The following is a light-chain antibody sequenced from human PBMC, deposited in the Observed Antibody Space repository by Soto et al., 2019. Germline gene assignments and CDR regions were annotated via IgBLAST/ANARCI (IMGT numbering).Light chain of an antibody. V-gene: IGLV8-61*01. CDR3: GVYMGSGIWV. CDR2: STN. Sequence: QAVVTQEPSFSVSPGGTVTLTCGLSSGSVSTSYYPSWYQQTPGQAPRTLIYSTNTRSSGVPDRFSGSILGNKAALTITGGQGDYESGYFCGVYMGSGIWVFGGGTKLTVL. J-gene: IGLJ3*02. CDR1: SGSVSTSYY.